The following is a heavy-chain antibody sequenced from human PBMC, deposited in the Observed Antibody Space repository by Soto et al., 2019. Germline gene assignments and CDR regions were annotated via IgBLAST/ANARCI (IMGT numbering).Heavy chain of an antibody. CDR3: AREDSSGYQPYYYGMDV. J-gene: IGHJ6*02. D-gene: IGHD3-22*01. Sequence: EVQLLESGGGLVQPGGSLRLSCAASGFTFSTYAMTWVRQAPGKGLEWVSAISGSSGSTYYADSVKGRFTISRDNSKDTLYLQMHSLRAEDTAVYFCAREDSSGYQPYYYGMDVWGQGTTVTVSS. CDR1: GFTFSTYA. CDR2: ISGSSGST. V-gene: IGHV3-23*01.